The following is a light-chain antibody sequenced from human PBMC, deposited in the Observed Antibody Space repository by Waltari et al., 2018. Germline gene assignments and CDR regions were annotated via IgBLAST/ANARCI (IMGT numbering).Light chain of an antibody. CDR2: LGS. CDR1: QSLLHTDRKNY. Sequence: IVMTQSPLSVPVSPGESASISCKSNQSLLHTDRKNYLDWYLQRPGQSPQLLIYLGSNRASGVPDRIGGGGSGTDFTLTINRVESEDVGTYYCMQALQTPFTFGGGTKVDI. CDR3: MQALQTPFT. V-gene: IGKV2-28*01. J-gene: IGKJ4*01.